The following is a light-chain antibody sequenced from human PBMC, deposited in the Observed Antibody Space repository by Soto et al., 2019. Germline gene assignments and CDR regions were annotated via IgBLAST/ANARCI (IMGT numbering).Light chain of an antibody. CDR1: HCSRYD. CDR2: TAS. J-gene: IGKJ1*01. Sequence: DIQMTQSPSSLSASVGDRVTITFQPSHCSRYDLRWYQQKLGKGPQRLIYTASSLKTGVLSRFSGRGSGKECALTISGLDPEDFATYYCLKHNSYLWTFGQGTKLEIK. V-gene: IGKV1-17*01. CDR3: LKHNSYLWT.